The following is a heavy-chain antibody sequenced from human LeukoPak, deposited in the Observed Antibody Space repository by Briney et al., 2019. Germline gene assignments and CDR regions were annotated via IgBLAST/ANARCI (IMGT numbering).Heavy chain of an antibody. CDR1: GGSINSTSNY. Sequence: SETLSLTCTVSGGSINSTSNYWGWIRQPPGKGLEWIGSIYYRGSTYYNPSLKSRVTISVDTSKNQFSLKLSSVTAADTAVYFCARGAAAVPEGYAFDIWGQGTMVTVSS. V-gene: IGHV4-39*01. D-gene: IGHD6-13*01. CDR2: IYYRGST. J-gene: IGHJ3*02. CDR3: ARGAAAVPEGYAFDI.